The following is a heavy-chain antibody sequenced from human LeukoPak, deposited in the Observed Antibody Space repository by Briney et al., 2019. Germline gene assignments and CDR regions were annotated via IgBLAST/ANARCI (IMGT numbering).Heavy chain of an antibody. Sequence: SETLSLTCTVSGGSITYYYWSWIRQPAGKGLEWIGRVYTRGSTNYSPSLMSRVTISVDTSKNQFSLKLSSVTAADTAVYYCARLSPVLSGSFNPTSVRGLDYWGQGTLVTVSS. CDR3: ARLSPVLSGSFNPTSVRGLDY. J-gene: IGHJ4*02. D-gene: IGHD3-16*01. CDR2: VYTRGST. V-gene: IGHV4-4*07. CDR1: GGSITYYY.